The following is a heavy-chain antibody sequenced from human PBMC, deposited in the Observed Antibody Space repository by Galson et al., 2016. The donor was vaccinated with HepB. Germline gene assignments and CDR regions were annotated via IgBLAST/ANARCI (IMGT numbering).Heavy chain of an antibody. V-gene: IGHV3-13*04. CDR1: GFSFSAFD. CDR2: IGTAGDT. D-gene: IGHD1-26*01. Sequence: SLRLSCAASGFSFSAFDMHWVRQVTGKGLEWVSGIGTAGDTYHIDSVKGRFTISRENAKNSLYLQMNSLRAGDTAIYYRTKISSSGTYVDYWGQGTLVTVSS. CDR3: TKISSSGTYVDY. J-gene: IGHJ4*02.